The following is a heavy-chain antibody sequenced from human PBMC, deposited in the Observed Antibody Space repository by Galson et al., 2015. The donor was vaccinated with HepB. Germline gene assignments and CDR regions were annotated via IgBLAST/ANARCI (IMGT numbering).Heavy chain of an antibody. V-gene: IGHV1-69*10. CDR2: IIPIFGIA. J-gene: IGHJ4*02. Sequence: SVKVSCKASGGTFSSYAISWVRQAPGQGLEWMGGIIPIFGIANYAQKFQGRVTITADKSTSTAYMELSSLRSEDTAVYYCARGKWFGELLYNYFDYWGQGTLVTVSS. D-gene: IGHD3-10*01. CDR3: ARGKWFGELLYNYFDY. CDR1: GGTFSSYA.